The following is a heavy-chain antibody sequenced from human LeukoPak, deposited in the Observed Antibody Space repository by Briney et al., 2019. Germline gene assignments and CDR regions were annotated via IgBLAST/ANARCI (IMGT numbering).Heavy chain of an antibody. CDR3: TSLPGGGFDYYFDY. D-gene: IGHD3-16*01. Sequence: PGGSLRLSCAASGNYWMHWVRQAPGKGLEWVGFIRSKAYGGTTEYAASVKGRFTISRDDSKSIAYLQMSSLKTEDTAVYYCTSLPGGGFDYYFDYWGQGTLVTVSS. J-gene: IGHJ4*02. CDR1: GNYW. CDR2: IRSKAYGGTT. V-gene: IGHV3-49*04.